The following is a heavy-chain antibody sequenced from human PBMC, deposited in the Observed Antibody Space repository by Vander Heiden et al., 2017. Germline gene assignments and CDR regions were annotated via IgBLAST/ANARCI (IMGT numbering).Heavy chain of an antibody. D-gene: IGHD3-3*01. J-gene: IGHJ6*02. CDR3: ARDLAYYDFWSGYYTGGSGMDV. V-gene: IGHV3-74*01. Sequence: EVQLVESGGGLVQPGGSLRLSCAASGFTFSSYCMHWVRQAPGKGLVWVSRINSDGSSTSYADSVKGRFTISRDNAKNTLYLQMNSLRAEDTAVYYCARDLAYYDFWSGYYTGGSGMDVWGQGTTVTVSS. CDR2: INSDGSST. CDR1: GFTFSSYC.